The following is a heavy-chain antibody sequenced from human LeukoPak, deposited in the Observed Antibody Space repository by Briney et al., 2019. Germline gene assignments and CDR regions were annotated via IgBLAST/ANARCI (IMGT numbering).Heavy chain of an antibody. V-gene: IGHV1-69*04. Sequence: SVKVSCKASGGTFSSYAISWVRQAPGQGLEWMVRIIPIFGIANYAQKFQGRVTITADKSTSTAYMELSSLRSEDTAVYYCARTGTYCSGGSCYWGYYYYGMDVWGQGTTVTVSS. CDR2: IIPIFGIA. D-gene: IGHD2-15*01. CDR1: GGTFSSYA. CDR3: ARTGTYCSGGSCYWGYYYYGMDV. J-gene: IGHJ6*02.